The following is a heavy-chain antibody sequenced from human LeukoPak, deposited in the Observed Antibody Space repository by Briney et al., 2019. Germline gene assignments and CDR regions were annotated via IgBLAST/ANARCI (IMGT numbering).Heavy chain of an antibody. J-gene: IGHJ4*02. CDR2: INSDGSST. Sequence: AGGSLRLSYAASGFTFSSYWMHWVSHAPGKGLVWVSRINSDGSSTIYADSVKGRFTISRDNAKNTLYLQMNRLRAEDTAVYYCARDVSRSGNFIGASNWGQGTLVTVSS. D-gene: IGHD3-22*01. V-gene: IGHV3-74*01. CDR3: ARDVSRSGNFIGASN. CDR1: GFTFSSYW.